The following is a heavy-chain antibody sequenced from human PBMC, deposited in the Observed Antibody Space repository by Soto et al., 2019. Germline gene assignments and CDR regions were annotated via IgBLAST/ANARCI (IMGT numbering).Heavy chain of an antibody. CDR1: GFSLSTSGVG. D-gene: IGHD6-6*01. CDR3: AHSLEDEGEQLVNFDY. J-gene: IGHJ4*02. CDR2: IYWDDDK. Sequence: QITLKESGPPLVKPTQTLTLTCTFSGFSLSTSGVGVGWIRQPPGKALEWLALIYWDDDKRYSPSLKSRLTITKDTSKNQVVLTMTNMDPVDTATYYCAHSLEDEGEQLVNFDYWGQGTLVTVSS. V-gene: IGHV2-5*02.